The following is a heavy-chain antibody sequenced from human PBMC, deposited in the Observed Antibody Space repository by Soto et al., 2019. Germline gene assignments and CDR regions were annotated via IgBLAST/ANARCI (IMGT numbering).Heavy chain of an antibody. Sequence: SVKVSCKASGYTFTTYGISWVRQAPGQGLEWMGGIIPIFGTANYAQKFQGRVTITADESTSTAYMELSSLRSEDTAVYYCATSPTYYYDSSGSPYRWFDPWGQGTLVTVSS. D-gene: IGHD3-22*01. CDR2: IIPIFGTA. CDR3: ATSPTYYYDSSGSPYRWFDP. V-gene: IGHV1-69*13. CDR1: GYTFTTYG. J-gene: IGHJ5*02.